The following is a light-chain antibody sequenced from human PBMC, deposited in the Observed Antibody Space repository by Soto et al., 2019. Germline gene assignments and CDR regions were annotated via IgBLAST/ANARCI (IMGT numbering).Light chain of an antibody. CDR1: QSISSW. CDR2: KAS. J-gene: IGKJ1*01. V-gene: IGKV1-5*03. CDR3: QQYNSSPPWT. Sequence: DIQMTQSPSTLSASVGDRVTITCRASQSISSWLAWYQQKPGKAPKLLIYKASSLESGVTSRFSGSGSGTEFTLTISSLQPDDFATYYCQQYNSSPPWTFGQGTKVEIK.